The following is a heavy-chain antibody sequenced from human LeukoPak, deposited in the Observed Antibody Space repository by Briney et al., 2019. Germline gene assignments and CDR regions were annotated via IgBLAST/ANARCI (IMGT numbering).Heavy chain of an antibody. CDR3: VWAFGVVTRGDI. CDR1: GFTFSSYA. J-gene: IGHJ3*02. D-gene: IGHD3-3*01. V-gene: IGHV3-23*01. CDR2: ISGSGGST. Sequence: PGGSLRLSCAASGFTFSSYAMSWVRQAPGKGLEWVSAISGSGGSTYYADSVKGRFTISRDNSKNTLYLQMNSLRAEDTAVYYCVWAFGVVTRGDIWGQGTMVTVSS.